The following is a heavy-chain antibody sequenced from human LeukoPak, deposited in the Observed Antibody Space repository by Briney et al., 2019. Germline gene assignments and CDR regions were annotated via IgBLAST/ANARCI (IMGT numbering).Heavy chain of an antibody. CDR2: ISAYNGNT. J-gene: IGHJ4*02. CDR3: AGDPYCGGDCYSDY. D-gene: IGHD2-21*02. Sequence: ASVKVSCKASGYTFTSYGISWVRQAPGQGLEWMGWISAYNGNTNYAQKLQGRVTMTTDTSTSTAYMELRSLRSDDTAVYYCAGDPYCGGDCYSDYWGQGTLVTVSS. V-gene: IGHV1-18*01. CDR1: GYTFTSYG.